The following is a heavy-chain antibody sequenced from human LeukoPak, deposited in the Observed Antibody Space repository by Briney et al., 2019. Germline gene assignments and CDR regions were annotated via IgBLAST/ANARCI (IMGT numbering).Heavy chain of an antibody. CDR1: GFTFSDYS. Sequence: GGSLRLSCAASGFTFSDYSMNWVRQAPGKGLEWVSSIRFQSGNISYADSVKGRFTISRDNAKNSLYLQMNGLRAEDTAVYYCARSPVEMATRFDYWGQGALVTASS. CDR3: ARSPVEMATRFDY. J-gene: IGHJ4*02. V-gene: IGHV3-21*01. CDR2: IRFQSGNI. D-gene: IGHD5-24*01.